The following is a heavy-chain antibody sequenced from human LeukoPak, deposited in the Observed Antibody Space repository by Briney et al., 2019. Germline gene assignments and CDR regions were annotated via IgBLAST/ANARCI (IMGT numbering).Heavy chain of an antibody. Sequence: GGSLRLSCAASGFTFSSYGMHRVRQAPGKGLEWVAVISYDGSNKYYADSVKGRFTISRDNSKNTLYLQMNSLRAEDTAVYYCAKGYSSGTAYYFDYWGQGTLVTVSS. CDR3: AKGYSSGTAYYFDY. CDR2: ISYDGSNK. CDR1: GFTFSSYG. V-gene: IGHV3-30*18. D-gene: IGHD6-19*01. J-gene: IGHJ4*02.